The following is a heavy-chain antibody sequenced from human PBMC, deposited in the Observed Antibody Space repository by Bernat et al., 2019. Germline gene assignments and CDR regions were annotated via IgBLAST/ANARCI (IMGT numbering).Heavy chain of an antibody. D-gene: IGHD3-22*01. CDR1: GYTFTSHG. V-gene: IGHV1-18*01. Sequence: QVQLVQSGAEVKKPGASVKVSCKASGYTFTSHGISWVRQAPGQGLEWMGWISAYNGNTNYAQKLQGRVTMNTDTSTSTAYMELRSLRSDDTAVYYCARVPHPDIFYYDSSGYLPAFDIWGQGTMVTVSS. CDR2: ISAYNGNT. J-gene: IGHJ3*02. CDR3: ARVPHPDIFYYDSSGYLPAFDI.